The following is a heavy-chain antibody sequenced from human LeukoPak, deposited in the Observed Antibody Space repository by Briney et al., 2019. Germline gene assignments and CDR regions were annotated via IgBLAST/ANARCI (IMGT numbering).Heavy chain of an antibody. D-gene: IGHD6-19*01. CDR2: ISAYNGNT. CDR3: ARDQRHSSGWPNFDY. J-gene: IGHJ4*02. CDR1: GYTFTSYG. V-gene: IGHV1-18*01. Sequence: ASVKVSCKASGYTFTSYGIIWVRQAPGQGLEWTGWISAYNGNTNYAQKLQGRVTMTTDTSTSTVYMELSSLRSEDTAVYYCARDQRHSSGWPNFDYWGQGTLVTVSS.